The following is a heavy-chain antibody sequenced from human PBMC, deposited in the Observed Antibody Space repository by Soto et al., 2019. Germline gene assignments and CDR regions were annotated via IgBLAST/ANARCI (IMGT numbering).Heavy chain of an antibody. D-gene: IGHD3-10*01. J-gene: IGHJ6*02. Sequence: PGGSLRLSCAASGFTFSSYAMSWVRQAPGKGLEWVSGVNWNSGRIGYADSVKGRFTISRDNAKTSLYLQMNSLRAEDTALYYCAKDRGSGSYAANYYYYGMDVWGQGTTVTVSS. V-gene: IGHV3-9*01. CDR1: GFTFSSYA. CDR3: AKDRGSGSYAANYYYYGMDV. CDR2: VNWNSGRI.